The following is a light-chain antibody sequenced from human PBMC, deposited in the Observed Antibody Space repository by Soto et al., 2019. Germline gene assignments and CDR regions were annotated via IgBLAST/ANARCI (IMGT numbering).Light chain of an antibody. CDR3: QQYGSSPWT. CDR1: QSVSSNY. J-gene: IGKJ1*01. V-gene: IGKV3-20*01. Sequence: EIVLTQSPGTLSLSPGERATLSCRASQSVSSNYLAWYQQKPGQAPRPLIYGASSRATGIPDRFSGSGAGTDFTVTISRLESEDFAVYYCQQYGSSPWTVGQGTKVEIK. CDR2: GAS.